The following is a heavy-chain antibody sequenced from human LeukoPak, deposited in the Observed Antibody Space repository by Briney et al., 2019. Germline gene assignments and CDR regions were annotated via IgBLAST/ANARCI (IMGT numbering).Heavy chain of an antibody. CDR3: ARGPTKGR. Sequence: SETLSLTCAVYGGSFSGYYWSWIRQPPGKGLEWIGEINHSGSTNYNPSLKSRVTISVDTSKNQCSLKLSSVTAADTAVDYCARGPTKGRWGQGTLVTVSS. CDR1: GGSFSGYY. D-gene: IGHD3-10*01. CDR2: INHSGST. J-gene: IGHJ4*02. V-gene: IGHV4-34*01.